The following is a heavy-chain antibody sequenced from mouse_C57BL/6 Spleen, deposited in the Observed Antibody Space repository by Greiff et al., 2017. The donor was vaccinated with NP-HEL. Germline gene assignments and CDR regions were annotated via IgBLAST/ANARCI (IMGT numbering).Heavy chain of an antibody. V-gene: IGHV1-82*01. Sequence: QVQLKQSGPELVKPGASVKISCKASGYAFSSSWMNWVKQRPGKGLEWIGRIYPGDGDTNYNGKFKGKATLTADKSSSTAYMQLSSLTSEDSAVYFCARSQELGPFAYWGQGTLVTVSA. CDR2: IYPGDGDT. CDR3: ARSQELGPFAY. J-gene: IGHJ3*01. CDR1: GYAFSSSW. D-gene: IGHD4-1*01.